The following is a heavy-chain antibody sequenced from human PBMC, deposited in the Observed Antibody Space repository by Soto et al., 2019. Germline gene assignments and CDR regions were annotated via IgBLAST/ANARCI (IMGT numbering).Heavy chain of an antibody. CDR2: FDPEDGET. D-gene: IGHD3-22*01. V-gene: IGHV1-24*01. CDR1: GYTLTELS. CDR3: ATEWNSFVVAGYYKSGGAFDI. J-gene: IGHJ3*02. Sequence: GASVKVSCKVSGYTLTELSMHWVRQAPGKGLEWMGGFDPEDGETIYAQKSQGRVTMTEDTSTDTAYMELSSLRSEDTAVYYCATEWNSFVVAGYYKSGGAFDIWGQGTMVTVSS.